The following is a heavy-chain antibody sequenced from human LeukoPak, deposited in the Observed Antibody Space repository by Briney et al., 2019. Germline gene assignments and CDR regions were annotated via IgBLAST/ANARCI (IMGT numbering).Heavy chain of an antibody. CDR3: ARSNYDILTGYAYGMDV. J-gene: IGHJ6*02. D-gene: IGHD3-9*01. CDR1: GYTFTSYA. CDR2: INAGNGNT. Sequence: ASVKVSCKASGYTFTSYAMHWVRQGPGQRLEWMGWINAGNGNTKYSQKFQGRVTITRDTSASTAYMELSSLRSEDTAVYYCARSNYDILTGYAYGMDVWGQGTTVTVSS. V-gene: IGHV1-3*01.